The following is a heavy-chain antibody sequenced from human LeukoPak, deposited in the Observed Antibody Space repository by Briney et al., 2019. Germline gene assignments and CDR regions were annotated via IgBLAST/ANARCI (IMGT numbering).Heavy chain of an antibody. CDR1: GGSISSYY. J-gene: IGHJ5*02. CDR3: ARAEGSVVVPAAIEWLSP. V-gene: IGHV4-59*01. Sequence: PSETLSLTCTVSGGSISSYYWSWIRQPPGKGLEWIGYIYYSGSTNYNPSLKSRVTISVDTSKNQFSLKLSSVTAADTAVYYCARAEGSVVVPAAIEWLSPWGQGTLVTVSS. CDR2: IYYSGST. D-gene: IGHD2-2*01.